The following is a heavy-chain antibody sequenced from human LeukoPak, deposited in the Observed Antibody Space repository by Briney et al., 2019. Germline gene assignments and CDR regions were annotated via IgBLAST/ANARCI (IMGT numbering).Heavy chain of an antibody. CDR1: GGTFSSYA. J-gene: IGHJ4*02. V-gene: IGHV1-69*06. CDR2: IIPIFGTA. D-gene: IGHD6-13*01. CDR3: ARDKAGLLDY. Sequence: SVKVSCKASGGTFSSYAISWVRQAPGQGLEWMGGIIPIFGTANYAQKFQGRVTITADKSTSTAYMELSSLRSDDTAVYYCARDKAGLLDYWGQGTLVTVSS.